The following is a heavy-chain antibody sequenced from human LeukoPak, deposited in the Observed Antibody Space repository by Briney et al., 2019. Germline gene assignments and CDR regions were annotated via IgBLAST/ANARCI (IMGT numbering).Heavy chain of an antibody. D-gene: IGHD3-10*01. Sequence: SETLSLTCTVSGGSISSSSYYWGWIRQPPGKGLEWIGSIYYSGSTNYNPSLKSRVTISVDTSKNQFSLKLSSVTAADTAVYYCARGPFTLIRGPYNWFDPWGQGTLVTVSS. CDR1: GGSISSSSYY. CDR3: ARGPFTLIRGPYNWFDP. J-gene: IGHJ5*02. V-gene: IGHV4-39*07. CDR2: IYYSGST.